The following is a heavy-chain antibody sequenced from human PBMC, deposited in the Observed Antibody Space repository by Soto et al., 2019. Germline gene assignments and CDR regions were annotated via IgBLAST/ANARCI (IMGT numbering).Heavy chain of an antibody. CDR3: ARHINSGYGSFDY. CDR2: IYYSGST. Sequence: SETLSLTCTVSGGSISSSSYYWGWIRQPPGKGLEWIGSIYYSGSTYYNPSLKSRVTISVDTSKNQFSLKLSSVTAADTAVYYCARHINSGYGSFDYWGQGSLVTVSS. D-gene: IGHD5-12*01. V-gene: IGHV4-39*01. CDR1: GGSISSSSYY. J-gene: IGHJ4*02.